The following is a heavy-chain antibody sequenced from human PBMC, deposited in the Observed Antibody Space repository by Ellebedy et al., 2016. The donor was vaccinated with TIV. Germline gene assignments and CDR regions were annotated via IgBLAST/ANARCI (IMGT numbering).Heavy chain of an antibody. J-gene: IGHJ3*01. CDR2: ISSKSSRI. V-gene: IGHV3-48*02. CDR1: GFTFSSYS. CDR3: ARGSDAFEL. Sequence: PGGSLRLSCAASGFTFSSYSMNWVRQAPGKGLDWVAYISSKSSRIYYADSVEGRFTISRDNAKNSLFLQMNSLRDEDTAVYFCARGSDAFELWGQGTMVTVSS.